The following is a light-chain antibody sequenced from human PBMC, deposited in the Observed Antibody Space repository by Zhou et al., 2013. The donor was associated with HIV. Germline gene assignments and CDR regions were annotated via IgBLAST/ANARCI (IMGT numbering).Light chain of an antibody. Sequence: EIVLTQSPDTLSLSPGERATLSCRATQYISSNSLAWYQQKPGRPPTLLIYGASNRAPGIPDRFSGSGSGTDFTLTISRLEPEDFGDYYCQQYGSSPSFGPGTKVEIQ. V-gene: IGKV3-20*01. CDR2: GAS. CDR1: QYISSNS. J-gene: IGKJ3*01. CDR3: QQYGSSPS.